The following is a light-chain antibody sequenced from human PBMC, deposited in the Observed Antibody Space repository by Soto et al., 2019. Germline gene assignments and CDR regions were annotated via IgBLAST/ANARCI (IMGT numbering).Light chain of an antibody. CDR3: SSYSISTAYL. CDR1: KNDICVYDY. Sequence: QSVLTQPPSASGSPGQSVTISCTGTKNDICVYDYVSWYQHHPGKAPRLIIYEVVQRPSGVPDRFSGSKSGNTASLTVFGFRAADVADYFFSSYSISTAYLCGTGTQVTVL. CDR2: EVV. J-gene: IGLJ1*01. V-gene: IGLV2-8*01.